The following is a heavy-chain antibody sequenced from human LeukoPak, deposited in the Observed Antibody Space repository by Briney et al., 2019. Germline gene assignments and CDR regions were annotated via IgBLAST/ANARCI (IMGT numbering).Heavy chain of an antibody. CDR1: GFTFSNAW. D-gene: IGHD1-7*01. CDR3: TTGTPPELELRKGAFDI. J-gene: IGHJ3*02. V-gene: IGHV3-15*07. Sequence: GGSLRLSCAASGFTFSNAWMNWVRQAPGKGLEWVGRIKSKTDGGTTDYAAPVKGRFTISGDDSKNTLYLQMNSLKTEDTAVYYCTTGTPPELELRKGAFDIWGQGTMVTVSS. CDR2: IKSKTDGGTT.